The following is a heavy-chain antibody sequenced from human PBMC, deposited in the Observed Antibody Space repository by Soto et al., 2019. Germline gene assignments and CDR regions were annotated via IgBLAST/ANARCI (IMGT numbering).Heavy chain of an antibody. D-gene: IGHD3-22*01. J-gene: IGHJ4*02. Sequence: QVHLQESGPGLVKPSQTLSLTCTVSGGSITSGGCYWSWIRQHPVKGLEWIGYNYYSGSTYYNPSLKSRVTISVDTSKNQFSVKLSSVTAADTAVYYCAGEERDYLDSSGSLDYWGQGTLVTVSS. CDR3: AGEERDYLDSSGSLDY. CDR1: GGSITSGGCY. V-gene: IGHV4-31*03. CDR2: NYYSGST.